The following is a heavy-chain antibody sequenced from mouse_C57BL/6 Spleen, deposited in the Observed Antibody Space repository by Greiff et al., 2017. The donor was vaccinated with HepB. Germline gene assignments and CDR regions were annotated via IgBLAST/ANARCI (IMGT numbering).Heavy chain of an antibody. V-gene: IGHV5-12*01. D-gene: IGHD2-3*01. CDR3: ARQRDGYYPDWYFDV. CDR2: ISNGGGST. CDR1: GFTFSDYY. Sequence: EVNVVESGGGLVQPGGSLKLSCAASGFTFSDYYMYWVRQTPEKRLEWVAYISNGGGSTYYPDTVKGRFTISRDNAKNTLYLQMSRLKSEDTAMYYCARQRDGYYPDWYFDVWGTGTTVTVSS. J-gene: IGHJ1*03.